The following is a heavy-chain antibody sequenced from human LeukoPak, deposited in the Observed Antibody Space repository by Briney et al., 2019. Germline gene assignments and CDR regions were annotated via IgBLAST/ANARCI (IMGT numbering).Heavy chain of an antibody. D-gene: IGHD5-12*01. CDR3: ARGQLDIVATIKRGYYCYMDV. Sequence: SETLSLTCAVYGGSFSGYYWSWIRQPPGKGLEWIGEINHSGSTNYNPSLKSRVTISVDTSKNQFSLKLSSVTAADTAVYHCARGQLDIVATIKRGYYCYMDVWGKGTTVTVSS. J-gene: IGHJ6*03. V-gene: IGHV4-34*01. CDR1: GGSFSGYY. CDR2: INHSGST.